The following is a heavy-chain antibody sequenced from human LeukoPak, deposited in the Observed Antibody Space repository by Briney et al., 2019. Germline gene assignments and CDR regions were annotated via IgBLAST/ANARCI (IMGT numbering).Heavy chain of an antibody. V-gene: IGHV4-39*01. CDR1: GGSISSISYY. CDR3: ARGPYSYDSSGAFDI. CDR2: IYYSGST. J-gene: IGHJ3*02. Sequence: SETLSLTCTVSGGSISSISYYWAWIRQPPGKGLEWIGNIYYSGSTYYNPSLKSRVTISVDTSKNQFSLKLSSVTAADTAVYFCARGPYSYDSSGAFDIWGQGTMVTVSS. D-gene: IGHD3-22*01.